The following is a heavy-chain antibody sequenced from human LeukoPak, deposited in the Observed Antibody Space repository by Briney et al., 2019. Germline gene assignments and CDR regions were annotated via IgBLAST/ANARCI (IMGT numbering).Heavy chain of an antibody. CDR2: IWYDGSYK. CDR1: GFTFSSYG. CDR3: ARGLSTVTSRDWYFDL. D-gene: IGHD4-17*01. Sequence: GGSLRLSCAASGFTFSSYGMHWVRQAPGKGLEWVSVIWYDGSYKYYTDSVKGRFTISRDNSKNTLYLQMSSLRADDTAVYYCARGLSTVTSRDWYFDLWGRGTLVTVSS. J-gene: IGHJ2*01. V-gene: IGHV3-33*08.